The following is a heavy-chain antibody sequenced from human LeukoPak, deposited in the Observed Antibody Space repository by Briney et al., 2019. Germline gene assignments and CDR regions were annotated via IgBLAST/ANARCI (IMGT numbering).Heavy chain of an antibody. CDR3: ARAYYYDGWFDP. J-gene: IGHJ5*02. CDR1: GGTFSSYA. CDR2: IIPIFGTA. D-gene: IGHD3-22*01. V-gene: IGHV1-69*13. Sequence: GASVKVSCKASGGTFSSYAISWVRQAPGQGLEWMGGIIPIFGTANYAQKFQGRVTITADESTSTAYMELSSPRSEDTAVYYCARAYYYDGWFDPWGQGTLVTVSS.